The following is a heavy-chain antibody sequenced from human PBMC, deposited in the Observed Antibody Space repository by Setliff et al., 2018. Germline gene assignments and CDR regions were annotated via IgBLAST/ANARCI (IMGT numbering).Heavy chain of an antibody. CDR2: INPNSGGT. CDR1: GYTSTGYY. J-gene: IGHJ4*02. CDR3: ARASRISMVRGVLYYFDY. V-gene: IGHV1-2*04. D-gene: IGHD3-10*01. Sequence: ASVKVSCKASGYTSTGYYMHWVRQAPGQGLEWMGWINPNSGGTNYAQKFQGWVTMTRDTSISTAYMELSRLRSDDTAVYYCARASRISMVRGVLYYFDYWGQGTLVTVSS.